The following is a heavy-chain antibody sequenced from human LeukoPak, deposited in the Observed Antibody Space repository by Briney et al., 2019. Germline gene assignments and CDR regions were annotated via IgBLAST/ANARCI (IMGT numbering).Heavy chain of an antibody. CDR3: ARGDWNDRNDD. D-gene: IGHD1-1*01. J-gene: IGHJ4*02. CDR2: ISSSGSTI. Sequence: GGSLRLSCAASGFTFDDYGMTWVRQAPGKGLEWVSYISSSGSTIYYADSVKGRFTISRDNAKNSLYLQMNSLRAEDTAVYYCARGDWNDRNDDWGQGTLVTVSS. CDR1: GFTFDDYG. V-gene: IGHV3-48*04.